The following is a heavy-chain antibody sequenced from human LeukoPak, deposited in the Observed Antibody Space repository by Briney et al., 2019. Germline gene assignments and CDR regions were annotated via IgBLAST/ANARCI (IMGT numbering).Heavy chain of an antibody. J-gene: IGHJ4*02. CDR2: IKSDGSST. CDR3: VRDNRSYNFDY. V-gene: IGHV3-74*01. D-gene: IGHD1-26*01. CDR1: GFTFSWYW. Sequence: GGSLRLSCAASGFTFSWYWMHWVRQAPGKGLVWVSCIKSDGSSTSIADSAKGRFTISRDNAKNTVYLQMNSLRAEDTAVYYCVRDNRSYNFDYWGQGTLVTVSS.